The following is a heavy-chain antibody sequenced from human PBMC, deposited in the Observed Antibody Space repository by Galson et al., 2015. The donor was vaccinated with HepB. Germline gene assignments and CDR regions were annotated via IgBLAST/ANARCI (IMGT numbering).Heavy chain of an antibody. CDR2: INAGNGNT. Sequence: SVKVSCKASGYTFTSYAMHWVRQAPGQRLEWMGWINAGNGNTKYSQKFQGRVTITRDTSASTAYMELSSLRSEDTAVYYCARLLGQADAFDIWGQGTMVTVSS. CDR1: GYTFTSYA. J-gene: IGHJ3*02. CDR3: ARLLGQADAFDI. D-gene: IGHD3-16*01. V-gene: IGHV1-3*01.